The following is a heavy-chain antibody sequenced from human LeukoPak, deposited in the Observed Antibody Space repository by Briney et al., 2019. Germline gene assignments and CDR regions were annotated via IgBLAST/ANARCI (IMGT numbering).Heavy chain of an antibody. Sequence: PSETLSLTXTVSGGSISSGAYWGWVRQPPGKGLEWIATIYRTGSTYYNPSLESRVTISIDTSKNQFSLKLSSVTAADTAVYYCARPRSYSSGYYFPFDYWGQGTLVTVSS. J-gene: IGHJ4*02. CDR2: IYRTGST. V-gene: IGHV4-38-2*02. D-gene: IGHD3-22*01. CDR1: GGSISSGAY. CDR3: ARPRSYSSGYYFPFDY.